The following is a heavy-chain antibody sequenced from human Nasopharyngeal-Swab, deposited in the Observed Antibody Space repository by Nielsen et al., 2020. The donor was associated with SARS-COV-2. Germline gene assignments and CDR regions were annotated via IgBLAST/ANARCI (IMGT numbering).Heavy chain of an antibody. CDR3: AKVGVIDIVVVPAAISTYYFDY. D-gene: IGHD2-2*01. CDR1: GFTFSSYW. CDR2: ISGSGGST. J-gene: IGHJ4*02. Sequence: GGSLRLSCAASGFTFSSYWMSWVRQAPGKGLEWVSAISGSGGSTYYADSVKGRFTISRDNSKNTLYLQMNSLRAEDTAVYYCAKVGVIDIVVVPAAISTYYFDYWGQGTLVTVSS. V-gene: IGHV3-23*01.